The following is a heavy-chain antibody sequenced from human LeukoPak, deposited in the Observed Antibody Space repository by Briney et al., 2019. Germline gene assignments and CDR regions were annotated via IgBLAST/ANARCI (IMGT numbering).Heavy chain of an antibody. D-gene: IGHD3-22*01. CDR2: IKQDGSEK. V-gene: IGHV3-7*03. CDR3: ARIIVVAGRYFDL. Sequence: PGGSLRLSCAASGFTFSTYWMSWVRQAPGKGLEWVANIKQDGSEKYYVDSVKGRFTISRDNAKNSLYLQMNSLRAEDTAIYYCARIIVVAGRYFDLWGRGTLVTVPS. CDR1: GFTFSTYW. J-gene: IGHJ2*01.